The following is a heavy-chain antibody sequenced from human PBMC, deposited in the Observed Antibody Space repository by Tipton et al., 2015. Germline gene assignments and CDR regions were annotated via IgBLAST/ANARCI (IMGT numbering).Heavy chain of an antibody. V-gene: IGHV3-11*01. CDR2: IGNGGSTT. J-gene: IGHJ4*02. D-gene: IGHD1-14*01. CDR3: ARDVAEGYFDY. Sequence: SLRLSCAASGFTFSDYYMSWIRQAPGKGLEWVSYIGNGGSTTYYADSVKGRFTISRDNAKNSLYLQMSSLRAEDTAVYYCARDVAEGYFDYWGQGTLVTVSS. CDR1: GFTFSDYY.